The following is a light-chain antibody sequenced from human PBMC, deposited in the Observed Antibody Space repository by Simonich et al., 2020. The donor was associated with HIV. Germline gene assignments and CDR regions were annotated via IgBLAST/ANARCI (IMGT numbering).Light chain of an antibody. CDR2: DAS. CDR3: QQYYRTLRT. Sequence: DIQMTQSPSSLSASVGDRVSITCRASQGISNSLAWYQQKPGKAPKLLLDDASRLESGGPSRFSGSGSGTDYTLTISSLQPEDFATYYCQQYYRTLRTFGPGTKVDIK. J-gene: IGKJ3*01. CDR1: QGISNS. V-gene: IGKV1-NL1*01.